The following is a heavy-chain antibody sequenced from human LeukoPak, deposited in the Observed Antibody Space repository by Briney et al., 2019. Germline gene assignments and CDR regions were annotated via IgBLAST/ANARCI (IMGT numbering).Heavy chain of an antibody. CDR1: GGSISGYH. CDR2: IYSSGST. J-gene: IGHJ4*02. D-gene: IGHD6-19*01. V-gene: IGHV4-4*07. Sequence: SETLSLTCTVSGGSISGYHWSWIRQPAGKGLEWIGRIYSSGSTNYKPSLKSRVTMSVDTAKNQFSLRLTPVTAADTAVYYCARSVAGSLHYFDYWGQGTLVTVSS. CDR3: ARSVAGSLHYFDY.